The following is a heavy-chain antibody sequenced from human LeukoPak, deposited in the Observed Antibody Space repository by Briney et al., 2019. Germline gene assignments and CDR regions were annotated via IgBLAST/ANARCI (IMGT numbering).Heavy chain of an antibody. Sequence: ASVTVSCKASGYTFTGYYMHWVRQAPGQGLEWMGWINPNSGGTNYAQKFQGRVTMTRDTSISTAYMELSRLRSDDTAVYYCASDLIYYYDSSGYYYALDYWGQGTLVTVSS. J-gene: IGHJ4*02. V-gene: IGHV1-2*02. CDR1: GYTFTGYY. CDR3: ASDLIYYYDSSGYYYALDY. CDR2: INPNSGGT. D-gene: IGHD3-22*01.